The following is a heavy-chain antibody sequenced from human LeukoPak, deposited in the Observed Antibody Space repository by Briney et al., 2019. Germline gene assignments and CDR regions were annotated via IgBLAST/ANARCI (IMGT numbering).Heavy chain of an antibody. CDR2: INPNSGGT. V-gene: IGHV1-2*02. Sequence: GASVKVSCKASGYTFRGYYMHWVRQAPGQGLEWMGWINPNSGGTNYAQKFQGRVTMTRDTSISTAYMELSRLRSEDTAVYCCERGPHWEPHFAYWGQGTLVTVSS. CDR1: GYTFRGYY. D-gene: IGHD1-26*01. CDR3: ERGPHWEPHFAY. J-gene: IGHJ4*02.